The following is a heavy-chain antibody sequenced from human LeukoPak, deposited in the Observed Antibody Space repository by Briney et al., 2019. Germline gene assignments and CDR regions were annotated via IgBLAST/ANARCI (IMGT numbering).Heavy chain of an antibody. CDR1: GGSISSYY. Sequence: SETLSLTCTVSGGSISSYYCSWVRQPPGKGLEWIGYIYYSGSTNYNPSLKSRVTISVDTSKNQFSLKLSSVTAADTAVYYCARTIVGAPHWFDPWGQGTLVTVS. J-gene: IGHJ5*02. CDR2: IYYSGST. D-gene: IGHD1-26*01. CDR3: ARTIVGAPHWFDP. V-gene: IGHV4-59*01.